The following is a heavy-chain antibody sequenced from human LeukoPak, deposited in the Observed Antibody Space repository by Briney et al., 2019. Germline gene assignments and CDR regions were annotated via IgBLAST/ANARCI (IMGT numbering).Heavy chain of an antibody. Sequence: GGSLRLSCAASGFTFSTYWMSWVRQAPGKGLEWVANIRQDGSEKYYVDSVKGRFTISRDNAKNSLYLQMNSLRAEDTAVYYRAKDRSGVAGTGYWGQGTLVTVSS. J-gene: IGHJ4*02. CDR1: GFTFSTYW. D-gene: IGHD6-19*01. CDR3: AKDRSGVAGTGY. V-gene: IGHV3-7*03. CDR2: IRQDGSEK.